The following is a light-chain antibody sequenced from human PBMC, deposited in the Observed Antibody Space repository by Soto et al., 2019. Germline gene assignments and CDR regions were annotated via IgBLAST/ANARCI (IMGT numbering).Light chain of an antibody. CDR1: QTISSW. Sequence: DIQMTQSPSTLSGSVGDRVTITCRASQTISSWLAWYQQKPGKAPKLLIFGASTLQSGVPSRFSGSGSGTDFTLSISSLQPEDFATYYCQQSYSTPITFGQGTRLEIK. CDR3: QQSYSTPIT. CDR2: GAS. V-gene: IGKV1-39*01. J-gene: IGKJ5*01.